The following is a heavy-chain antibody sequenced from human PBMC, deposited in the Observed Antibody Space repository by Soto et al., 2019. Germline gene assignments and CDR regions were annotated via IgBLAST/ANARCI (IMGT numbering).Heavy chain of an antibody. V-gene: IGHV3-48*01. Sequence: GGSLRLSCVASGITFSSCSMNWVRQAPGKGLEWVSYISSSSSTIYYADSVKGRFTISRDNAKNSLYLQMNSLRAEDTAVYYCVTYSNSFDYYYYYMDVWGKGTTVTVSS. CDR1: GITFSSCS. J-gene: IGHJ6*03. D-gene: IGHD6-6*01. CDR3: VTYSNSFDYYYYYMDV. CDR2: ISSSSSTI.